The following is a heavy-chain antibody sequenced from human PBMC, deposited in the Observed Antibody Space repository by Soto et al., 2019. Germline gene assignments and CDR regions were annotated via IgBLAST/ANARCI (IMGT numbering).Heavy chain of an antibody. D-gene: IGHD6-13*01. CDR2: INPSGGST. Sequence: ASVKVSCKASGYTFTSYYMHWVRQAPGQGLEWMGIINPSGGSTSYAQKFQGRVTMTRDTSTSTVYMELSSLRSEDTAVYYCARDLGQQLASYYYYGMDVWGQGTTVTV. CDR1: GYTFTSYY. V-gene: IGHV1-46*03. CDR3: ARDLGQQLASYYYYGMDV. J-gene: IGHJ6*02.